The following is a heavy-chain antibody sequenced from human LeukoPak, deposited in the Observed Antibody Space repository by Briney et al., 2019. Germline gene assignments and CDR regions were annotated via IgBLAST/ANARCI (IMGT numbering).Heavy chain of an antibody. CDR1: GYSISSGYY. V-gene: IGHV4-38-2*01. Sequence: SETLSLTCAVSGYSISSGYYWGWIRQPPGKGLEWIGSIYHSGSTYYNPSLKSRVTISLDTSKNQFTLRLTSVTTADTAVYFCARATTTFDDWGPGTLVTVSS. CDR3: ARATTTFDD. J-gene: IGHJ4*02. CDR2: IYHSGST. D-gene: IGHD4-11*01.